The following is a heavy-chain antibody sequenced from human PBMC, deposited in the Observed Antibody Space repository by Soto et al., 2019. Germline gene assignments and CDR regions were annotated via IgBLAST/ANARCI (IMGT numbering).Heavy chain of an antibody. CDR1: GYTFTSSG. CDR2: ISAYNGNT. CDR3: ARDSRTQTVTNWFDP. Sequence: ASVKVSCKASGYTFTSSGISWVRQAPGQGLEWMGWISAYNGNTNYAQKLQGRVTMTTDTSTSTAYMELRSLRSDDTAVYYCARDSRTQTVTNWFDPWGQGTLVTVSS. J-gene: IGHJ5*02. V-gene: IGHV1-18*01. D-gene: IGHD4-4*01.